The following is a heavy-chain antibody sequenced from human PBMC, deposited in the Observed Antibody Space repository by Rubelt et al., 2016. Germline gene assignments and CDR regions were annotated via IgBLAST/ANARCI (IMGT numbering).Heavy chain of an antibody. D-gene: IGHD6-19*01. V-gene: IGHV4-59*01. CDR3: ARVRGSGPFDY. Sequence: QVQLQESGPGLVKPSETLSLTCTVSGGSISSYYWSWIRQPPGKGLEWIGYIYYSGSTNYNPSLKSRVTISVDTSKNQFSLKLSSVTAADTAVYYCARVRGSGPFDYWGQGTLVTVSS. CDR1: GGSISSYY. J-gene: IGHJ4*02. CDR2: IYYSGST.